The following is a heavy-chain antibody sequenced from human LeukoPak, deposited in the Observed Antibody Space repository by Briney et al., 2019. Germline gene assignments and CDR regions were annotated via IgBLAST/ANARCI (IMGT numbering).Heavy chain of an antibody. CDR1: GFTFSTYA. D-gene: IGHD2-21*01. CDR3: TRILVGGNRAFDI. V-gene: IGHV3-23*01. CDR2: ISPIGSRT. J-gene: IGHJ3*02. Sequence: PGGSLRLSCAASGFTFSTYAMNWVRQAPGKGLEWVSAISPIGSRTYYADSVKGRFTISRDNAKNTLYLQMNSLRAEDTAMYYCTRILVGGNRAFDIWGQGTMATVSS.